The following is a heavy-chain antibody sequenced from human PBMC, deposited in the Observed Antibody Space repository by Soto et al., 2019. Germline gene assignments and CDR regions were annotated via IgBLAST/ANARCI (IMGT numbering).Heavy chain of an antibody. Sequence: GESLKISCAASGFPFSRYEMNWVRQAPGKGLEWISYISESGTSMYYADAVKGRFAISRDNAQNSLYLQMNSLRIEDTAVYYCARDQEVHDSRGHKIRAMDVWGQGTTVTVSS. CDR3: ARDQEVHDSRGHKIRAMDV. D-gene: IGHD6-19*01. J-gene: IGHJ6*02. CDR1: GFPFSRYE. CDR2: ISESGTSM. V-gene: IGHV3-48*03.